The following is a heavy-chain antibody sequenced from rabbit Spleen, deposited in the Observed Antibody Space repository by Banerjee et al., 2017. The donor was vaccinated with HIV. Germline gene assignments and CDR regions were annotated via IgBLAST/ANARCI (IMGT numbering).Heavy chain of an antibody. CDR2: IRTNDAYT. CDR1: GFTFSNRYW. D-gene: IGHD5-1*01. J-gene: IGHJ4*01. Sequence: QEQLVESGGGLVQPEGSLTLTCTASGFTFSNRYWMTWVRQAPGKGLEYIGTIRTNDAYTWYATWAKGRFTISKTSSTTVTLQMTSLTAADTATYFCARGNNDIAYGSDLWGPGTLVTVS. V-gene: IGHV1S45*01. CDR3: ARGNNDIAYGSDL.